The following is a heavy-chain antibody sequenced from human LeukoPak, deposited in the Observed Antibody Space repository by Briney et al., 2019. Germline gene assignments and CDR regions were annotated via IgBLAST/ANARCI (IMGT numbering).Heavy chain of an antibody. Sequence: SETLSLTCTVSGGSISNYYWTWIRQPPGKGLECIGYIYYSGSTNYNPSLRSRATISVDTSKKQFSLNLSSVTAADTALYYCARVATMVRGSNGMDVWGKGTTVTVSS. J-gene: IGHJ6*04. CDR1: GGSISNYY. V-gene: IGHV4-59*01. D-gene: IGHD3-10*01. CDR3: ARVATMVRGSNGMDV. CDR2: IYYSGST.